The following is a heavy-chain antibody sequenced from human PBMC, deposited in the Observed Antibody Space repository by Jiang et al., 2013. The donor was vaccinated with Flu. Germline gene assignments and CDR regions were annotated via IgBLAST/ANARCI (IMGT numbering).Heavy chain of an antibody. V-gene: IGHV1-69*01. D-gene: IGHD5-12*01. Sequence: SCKASGGTFSSYAISWVRQAPGQGLEWMGGIIPIFGTANYAQKFQGRVTITADESTSTAYMELSSLRSEDTAVYYCARGWGGYDYVYGMDVWGQGTTVTVSS. J-gene: IGHJ6*02. CDR1: GGTFSSYA. CDR2: IIPIFGTA. CDR3: ARGWGGYDYVYGMDV.